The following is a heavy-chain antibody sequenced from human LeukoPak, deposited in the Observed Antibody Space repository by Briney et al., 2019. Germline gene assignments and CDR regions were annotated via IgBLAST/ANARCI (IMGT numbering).Heavy chain of an antibody. D-gene: IGHD5-18*01. CDR2: IRSRPSGGTT. V-gene: IGHV3-49*04. Sequence: PGGPLRLSCTTSGFSFSDYGMAWVRQAPGKGLEWVGFIRSRPSGGTTEYAASVKGRFTISREDSKGIAYLQMNSLKTEDTAIYYCTRGFVDTAMIYDDWGQGTLVTVSS. CDR3: TRGFVDTAMIYDD. CDR1: GFSFSDYG. J-gene: IGHJ4*02.